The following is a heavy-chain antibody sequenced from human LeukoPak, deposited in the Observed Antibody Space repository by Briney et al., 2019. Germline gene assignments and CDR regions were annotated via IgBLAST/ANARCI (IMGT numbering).Heavy chain of an antibody. CDR3: ARAYGSGRPHY. CDR2: IKQDGSDK. D-gene: IGHD3-10*01. J-gene: IGHJ4*02. V-gene: IGHV3-7*01. CDR1: GFTFSSYW. Sequence: GSLRLSCAASGFTFSSYWMSWVRQAPGKGLEWVANIKQDGSDKYYVDSVKGRFTISRDNAKNSLYLQMNNLRAEDTAVYYCARAYGSGRPHYWGQGTLVTVSS.